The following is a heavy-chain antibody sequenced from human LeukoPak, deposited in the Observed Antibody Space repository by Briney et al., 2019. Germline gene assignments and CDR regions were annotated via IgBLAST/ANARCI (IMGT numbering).Heavy chain of an antibody. Sequence: PGGSLRLSCVASGFAFSTYAMHWVRRAPGKGLEWVAGISHHGSNKYYADSVKGRFTVSRDNSKNTLYLQMNSLRTEDTAVYYCAKGDFYGDYSYDYWGQGTLVTVSS. CDR2: ISHHGSNK. CDR1: GFAFSTYA. J-gene: IGHJ4*02. CDR3: AKGDFYGDYSYDY. V-gene: IGHV3-30-3*01. D-gene: IGHD4-17*01.